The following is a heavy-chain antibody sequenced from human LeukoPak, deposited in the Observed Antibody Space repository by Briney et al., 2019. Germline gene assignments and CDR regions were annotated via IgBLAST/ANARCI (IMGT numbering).Heavy chain of an antibody. V-gene: IGHV3-48*03. CDR1: GFTFSDYE. D-gene: IGHD3-10*02. CDR3: AELGITMIGGV. J-gene: IGHJ6*04. Sequence: GSLRLSCAASGFTFSDYEINWVRQAPGKGLEWVSYISSRDRTTYYADSVTGRFTISRDNAKNSLYLQMNSLRAEDTAVYYCAELGITMIGGVWGKGTTVTISS. CDR2: ISSRDRTT.